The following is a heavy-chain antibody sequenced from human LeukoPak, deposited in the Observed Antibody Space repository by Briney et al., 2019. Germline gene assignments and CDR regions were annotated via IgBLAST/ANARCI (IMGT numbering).Heavy chain of an antibody. CDR3: ARDTSGYSRFDY. D-gene: IGHD3-22*01. CDR1: GYSFTSYW. Sequence: GESLRISCKGSGYSFTSYWISWVRQMPGKGLEWMGIVYPGDSDTRYSPSFQGQVTISADKSISTAYLQWSSPKASDTAFYYCARDTSGYSRFDYWGQGTLVTVSS. V-gene: IGHV5-51*01. J-gene: IGHJ4*02. CDR2: VYPGDSDT.